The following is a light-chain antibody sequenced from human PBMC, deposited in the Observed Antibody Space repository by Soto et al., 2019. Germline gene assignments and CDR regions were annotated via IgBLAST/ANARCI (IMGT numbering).Light chain of an antibody. J-gene: IGKJ1*01. CDR3: LQDFSYPRT. V-gene: IGKV1-6*01. Sequence: AIQMTQSPSSLSASVGDRVTITCRASQGIRNDLGWYQDKPGEAPKLLIYAASSLQAGVPSRFSGSGSGTDFTLTITSLQVEDFATYYCLQDFSYPRTFGQGTKVEIK. CDR2: AAS. CDR1: QGIRND.